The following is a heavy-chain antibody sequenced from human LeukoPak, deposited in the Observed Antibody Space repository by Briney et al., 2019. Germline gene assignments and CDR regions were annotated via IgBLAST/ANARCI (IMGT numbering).Heavy chain of an antibody. CDR3: AKDLLRFDS. Sequence: GGSLRLSCAASGFTFSSHGMTWVRQAPGKGLEWVSAISGSGGSTYYADSVKGRFTISRDNSKNTLYLQMNSLTAEDTAIYYCAKDLLRFDSWGQGTLVTVSS. CDR2: ISGSGGST. J-gene: IGHJ5*01. CDR1: GFTFSSHG. V-gene: IGHV3-23*01.